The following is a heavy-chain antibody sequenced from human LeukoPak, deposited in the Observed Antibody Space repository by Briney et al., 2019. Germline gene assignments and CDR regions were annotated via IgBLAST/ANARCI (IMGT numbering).Heavy chain of an antibody. CDR3: AGRPSYSLGAEFDP. V-gene: IGHV4-59*08. CDR1: GGSISSYY. Sequence: SETLSLTCTVSGGSISSYYWSWIRQPPGKGLEWIGYIYYSGSTNYNPSLKSRVTISVDTSKNQFSLKLSSVTAADTAVYYCAGRPSYSLGAEFDPWGQGTLVTVSS. CDR2: IYYSGST. J-gene: IGHJ5*02. D-gene: IGHD1-26*01.